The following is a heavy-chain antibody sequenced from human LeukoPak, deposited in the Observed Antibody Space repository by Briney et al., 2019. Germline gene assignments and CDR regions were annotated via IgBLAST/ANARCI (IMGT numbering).Heavy chain of an antibody. CDR1: GFTFSSYE. Sequence: GGSLRLSCAASGFTFSSYEMNWVRQAPGKGLEWVSYISSSGSTIYYADSVKGRFTISRDNAKNSLYLQMNSLRAEDTAVYYCARDCCGGDCCIFDYWGQGTLVTVSS. V-gene: IGHV3-48*03. CDR2: ISSSGSTI. CDR3: ARDCCGGDCCIFDY. J-gene: IGHJ4*02. D-gene: IGHD2-21*02.